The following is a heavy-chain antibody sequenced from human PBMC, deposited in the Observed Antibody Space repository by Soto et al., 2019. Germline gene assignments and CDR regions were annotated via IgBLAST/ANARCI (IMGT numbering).Heavy chain of an antibody. CDR3: ARVVRGYCSSTSCPERYFDD. J-gene: IGHJ4*02. Sequence: ASVKVSCKASGYTFTGYAMHWVRQAPGQSLEWMGWINAGYGNTKYSQNFQGRVTITRDTSASTAYMELSSLRSEDTAVYYCARVVRGYCSSTSCPERYFDDWGQGTLVTVSS. CDR1: GYTFTGYA. V-gene: IGHV1-3*01. CDR2: INAGYGNT. D-gene: IGHD2-2*01.